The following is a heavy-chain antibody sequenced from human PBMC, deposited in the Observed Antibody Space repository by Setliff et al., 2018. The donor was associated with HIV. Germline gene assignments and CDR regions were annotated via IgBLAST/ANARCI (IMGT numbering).Heavy chain of an antibody. CDR2: IGGSGFGT. J-gene: IGHJ6*03. Sequence: QPGGSLRLSCAASGFTFSDYYMSWIRQAPGKGLEWVSAIGGSGFGTYYADSVKGRFTISRDNSKNTLYLQMNSLRAEDTAIYYCAKRRVCNTSCYIVDYMDVWGKGTTVTVSS. V-gene: IGHV3-23*01. CDR1: GFTFSDYY. CDR3: AKRRVCNTSCYIVDYMDV. D-gene: IGHD2-21*01.